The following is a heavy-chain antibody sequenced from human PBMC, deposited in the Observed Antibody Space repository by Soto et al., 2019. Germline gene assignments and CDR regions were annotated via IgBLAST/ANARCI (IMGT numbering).Heavy chain of an antibody. D-gene: IGHD6-6*01. J-gene: IGHJ4*02. CDR3: AKDVPVIAPARGVGRWGYEY. V-gene: IGHV3-30*18. Sequence: GGSLRLSYAASGFTFSSYGMHWVRQAPGKGLEWLSVISYDGSNKYCAYSVKGRFTISRDNSKNTLYLQMNSLRAEYTAVYYCAKDVPVIAPARGVGRWGYEYGGQGTVVNVSS. CDR2: ISYDGSNK. CDR1: GFTFSSYG.